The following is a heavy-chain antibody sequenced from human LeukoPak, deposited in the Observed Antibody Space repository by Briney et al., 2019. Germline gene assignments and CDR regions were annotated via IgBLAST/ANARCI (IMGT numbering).Heavy chain of an antibody. CDR3: ATLEIGDYYFDY. Sequence: KSSETLSLTCTVSGGSLSSRPYYWGWVRQPPGQGLEWIGSISYSGSIHYNPSLKSRVTISVDTSRNHFSLRLSSVTAADTAVYYCATLEIGDYYFDYWGQGTLVTVSS. V-gene: IGHV4-39*01. CDR2: ISYSGSI. CDR1: GGSLSSRPYY. J-gene: IGHJ4*02. D-gene: IGHD3-16*01.